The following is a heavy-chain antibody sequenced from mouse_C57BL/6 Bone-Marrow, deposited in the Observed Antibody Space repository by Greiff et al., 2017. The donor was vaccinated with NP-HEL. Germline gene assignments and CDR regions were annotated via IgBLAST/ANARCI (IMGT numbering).Heavy chain of an antibody. J-gene: IGHJ2*01. Sequence: VQLQQSGAELVKPGASVKLSCTASGFNIKDYYMHWVKQRTEQGLEWIGRIDPEDGETKYAPKFKGKATITADTSSNTASLQLSSLTSEDTAVYYWSLITTVVATYDYWGQGTTLTVSS. CDR2: IDPEDGET. V-gene: IGHV14-2*01. D-gene: IGHD1-1*01. CDR1: GFNIKDYY. CDR3: SLITTVVATYDY.